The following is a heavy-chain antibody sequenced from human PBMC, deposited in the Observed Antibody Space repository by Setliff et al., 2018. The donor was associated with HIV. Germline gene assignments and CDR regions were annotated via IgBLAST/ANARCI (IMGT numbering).Heavy chain of an antibody. V-gene: IGHV1-46*01. CDR1: GYTFTSYY. CDR2: VNPSGGTI. Sequence: VASVKVSCKASGYTFTSYYIHWVRQAPGQGPEWMGIVNPSGGTIDYAQKFQGRVIMTSDTATNTVYMEVRSLKSEDTAVYFCARTFLGPRSFYFDYWGQGTLVTVSS. J-gene: IGHJ4*02. CDR3: ARTFLGPRSFYFDY.